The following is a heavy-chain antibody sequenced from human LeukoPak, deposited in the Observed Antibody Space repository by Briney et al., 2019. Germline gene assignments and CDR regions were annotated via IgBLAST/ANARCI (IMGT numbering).Heavy chain of an antibody. D-gene: IGHD1-26*01. CDR3: ARDWWEPSLMDY. J-gene: IGHJ4*02. CDR1: GFTVSSNY. CDR2: IYSGGST. Sequence: GGSLRLSCAASGFTVSSNYMSWVRQAPGKGLEWVSVIYSGGSTYYADSVKGRFTISRDNSKNTLYLQMNSLRAEDTAVYYCARDWWEPSLMDYWGQGTLVTVSS. V-gene: IGHV3-53*01.